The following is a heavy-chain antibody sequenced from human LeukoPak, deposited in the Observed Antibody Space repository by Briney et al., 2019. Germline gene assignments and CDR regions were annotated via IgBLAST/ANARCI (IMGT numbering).Heavy chain of an antibody. Sequence: ASVKVSFKASGGTFSSYANSWVRQAPGQGQEWMGGIIPIFGTANYAQKCPGRVTITTDESTSTAYMELSSLRSEDTAVYYCAARGIAAAGFHFDPWGQGTLVTVSS. J-gene: IGHJ5*02. CDR2: IIPIFGTA. V-gene: IGHV1-69*05. CDR1: GGTFSSYA. CDR3: AARGIAAAGFHFDP. D-gene: IGHD6-13*01.